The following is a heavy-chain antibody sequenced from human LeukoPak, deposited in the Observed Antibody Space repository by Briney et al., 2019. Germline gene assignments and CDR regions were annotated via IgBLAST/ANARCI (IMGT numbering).Heavy chain of an antibody. V-gene: IGHV1-69*04. J-gene: IGHJ6*02. CDR3: ARENPLYGMDV. Sequence: SVKVSCKASGGTFSSFAISWVRQPPGQGLEWMGRIIPMLDTANYVQKFQGRVTINADKSTSTAYMELSSLRSEDTAVYYCARENPLYGMDVWGQGTTVTVSS. CDR2: IIPMLDTA. CDR1: GGTFSSFA.